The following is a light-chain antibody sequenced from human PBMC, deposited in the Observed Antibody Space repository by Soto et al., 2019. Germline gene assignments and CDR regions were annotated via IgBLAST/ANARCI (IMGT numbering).Light chain of an antibody. J-gene: IGLJ3*02. CDR3: QYYDSSLSGSV. CDR1: SSYIGAGYD. V-gene: IGLV1-40*01. Sequence: QSVLTQPPSVSGAPGQRVTISCTGTSSYIGAGYDVHWYQQLPGTAPKLLIYGNSNRPSGVPDRFSGSKSATSVSLAITGLQAEDEADDSCQYYDSSLSGSVFGGGTKLTVL. CDR2: GNS.